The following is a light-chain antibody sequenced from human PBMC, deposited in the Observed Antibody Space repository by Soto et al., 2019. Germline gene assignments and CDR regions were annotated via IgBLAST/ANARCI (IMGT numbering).Light chain of an antibody. Sequence: QTVVTQTPSTSGTPGQRVSISCSGSTSNVGKNYVFWYQQLPGAAPKLLIYMNNQRPSGVPDRFSGSKSGTSASLAISGLRSEDEADYYCAACDDSLSGPVFGGGTKLTVL. CDR1: TSNVGKNY. CDR2: MNN. J-gene: IGLJ2*01. CDR3: AACDDSLSGPV. V-gene: IGLV1-47*01.